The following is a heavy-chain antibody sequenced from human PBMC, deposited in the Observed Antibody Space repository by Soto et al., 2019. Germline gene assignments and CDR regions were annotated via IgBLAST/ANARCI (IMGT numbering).Heavy chain of an antibody. V-gene: IGHV3-74*01. D-gene: IGHD3-10*01. Sequence: PGGSLRLSCAASGFTFSGYRMHWVRQAPGKGLVWVSRINSDGSSTDYADSVRGRFTISRDNAKNTLHLQMDSLRAEDTVVYYCARTNYHFDLWGQGTPVTVSS. CDR2: INSDGSST. CDR3: ARTNYHFDL. J-gene: IGHJ4*02. CDR1: GFTFSGYR.